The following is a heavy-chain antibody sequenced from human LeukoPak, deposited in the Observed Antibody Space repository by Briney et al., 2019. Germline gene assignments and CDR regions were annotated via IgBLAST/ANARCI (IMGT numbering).Heavy chain of an antibody. D-gene: IGHD2-2*01. Sequence: SVKVSCKASGGTFSSYAISWVRQAPGQGLEWMGGIIPIFGTANHAQKFQGRVTITTDESTSTAYMELSSLRSEDTAVYYCATSIVVVPAANADYYYYMDVWGKGTTVTASS. CDR3: ATSIVVVPAANADYYYYMDV. V-gene: IGHV1-69*05. J-gene: IGHJ6*03. CDR1: GGTFSSYA. CDR2: IIPIFGTA.